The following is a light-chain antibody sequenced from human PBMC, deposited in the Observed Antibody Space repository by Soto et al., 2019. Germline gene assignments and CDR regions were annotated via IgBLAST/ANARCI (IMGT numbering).Light chain of an antibody. CDR1: QSISTN. Sequence: EIVMTQSPVTLSVSPGERATLSCRASQSISTNLAWYQQKAGQAPRLLIYAASTRANGIPARFSGSGSGTDFTLTINSLRSEDFAVYYCQQYNNWLYTFGPGTKVDIK. V-gene: IGKV3-15*01. CDR2: AAS. J-gene: IGKJ2*01. CDR3: QQYNNWLYT.